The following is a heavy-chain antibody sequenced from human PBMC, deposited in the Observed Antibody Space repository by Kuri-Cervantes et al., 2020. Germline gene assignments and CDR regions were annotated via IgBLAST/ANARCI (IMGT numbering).Heavy chain of an antibody. D-gene: IGHD6-19*01. Sequence: GESLKISCAASGFTFSSYSMNWVRQAPGKGLEWVSSISSSSSYIYYADSVKGRFTISRDNAKNSLYLQMNSLRAEDTAVYYCARGGYSSGWNYYYYGMDVWGQGTTVTVSS. V-gene: IGHV3-21*04. CDR2: ISSSSSYI. CDR3: ARGGYSSGWNYYYYGMDV. J-gene: IGHJ6*02. CDR1: GFTFSSYS.